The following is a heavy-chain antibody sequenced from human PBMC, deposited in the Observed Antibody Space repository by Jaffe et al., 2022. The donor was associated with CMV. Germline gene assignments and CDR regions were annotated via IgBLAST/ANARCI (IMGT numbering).Heavy chain of an antibody. V-gene: IGHV1-2*02. CDR2: INPKSGGT. J-gene: IGHJ4*02. CDR3: TREDY. CDR1: GYTFTDYY. Sequence: QVQLVQSGAEVKKPGASVKVSCKASGYTFTDYYLHWVRQAPGQGLEWMGWINPKSGGTTYAQKFQGRVTVTRDTSITTAYMELSGLTSDDTTIYYCTREDYWGQGTLVTVSS.